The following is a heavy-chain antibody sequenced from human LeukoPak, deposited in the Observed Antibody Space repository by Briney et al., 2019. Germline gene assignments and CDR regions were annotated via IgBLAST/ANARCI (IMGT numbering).Heavy chain of an antibody. J-gene: IGHJ5*02. V-gene: IGHV5-51*01. Sequence: GESLKISCKGSGYSFTSYWIGWVRQMPGKGLEWMGIIYPGDSDTRYSPSFQGQVTISADKSISTAYLQWSSLKASDTAMYYCARRVNYGSGSYDVNWFDPWGQGTLVTVSS. CDR1: GYSFTSYW. CDR2: IYPGDSDT. D-gene: IGHD3-10*01. CDR3: ARRVNYGSGSYDVNWFDP.